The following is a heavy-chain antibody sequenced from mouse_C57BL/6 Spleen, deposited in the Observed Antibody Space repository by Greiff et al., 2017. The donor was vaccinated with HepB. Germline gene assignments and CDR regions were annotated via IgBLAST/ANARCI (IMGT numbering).Heavy chain of an antibody. CDR2: IYPGDGDT. J-gene: IGHJ3*01. V-gene: IGHV1-80*01. CDR1: GYAFSSYW. CDR3: ARGDYDYRWFAY. D-gene: IGHD2-4*01. Sequence: QVQLQQSGAELVKPGASVKISCKASGYAFSSYWMNWVKQRPGKGLEWIGQIYPGDGDTNYNGKFKGKATLTADKSSSTAYMQLSSLTSEDSAVYFCARGDYDYRWFAYWGQGTLVTVSA.